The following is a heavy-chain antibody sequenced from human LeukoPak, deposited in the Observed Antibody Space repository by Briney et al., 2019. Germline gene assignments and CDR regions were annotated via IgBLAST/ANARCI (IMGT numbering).Heavy chain of an antibody. CDR1: GYAFTGYY. Sequence: ASVKVSCKASGYAFTGYYMHWVRQAPGQGLEWMGWINPNSGGTNYAQKFQGRVTMTRDTSISTAYMELSRLRSDDTAVYYCARRDTATLLAIDAFDIWGQGTMVTVSS. J-gene: IGHJ3*02. CDR2: INPNSGGT. V-gene: IGHV1-2*02. D-gene: IGHD5-18*01. CDR3: ARRDTATLLAIDAFDI.